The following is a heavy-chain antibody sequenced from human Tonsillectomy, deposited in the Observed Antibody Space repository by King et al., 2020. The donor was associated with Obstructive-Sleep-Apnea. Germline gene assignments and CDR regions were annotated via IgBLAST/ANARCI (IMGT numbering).Heavy chain of an antibody. CDR2: ISYDGSNK. CDR3: ARAPSSYYDILTGYYQSLDD. CDR1: GFTFSSYA. D-gene: IGHD3-9*01. J-gene: IGHJ4*02. Sequence: HVRLVESGGGVVQPGRSLRLSCAASGFTFSSYAMHWVRQAPGKGLEWVAVISYDGSNKYYADSVKGRFTISRDNSKNTLYLQMNSLRAEDTAVYYCARAPSSYYDILTGYYQSLDDWGQGTLVTVSS. V-gene: IGHV3-30*04.